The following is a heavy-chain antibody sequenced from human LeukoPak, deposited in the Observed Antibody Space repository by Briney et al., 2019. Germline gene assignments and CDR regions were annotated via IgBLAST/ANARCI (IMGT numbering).Heavy chain of an antibody. D-gene: IGHD3-3*01. Sequence: PGGSLRLSCAASGFTFSSYAMSWVRQAPGKGLEWVSYISSSSSTIYYADSVKGRFTISRDNAKNSLYLQMNSLRDEDTAVYYCARDRAIFGVVTPYDAFDIWGQGTMVTVSS. V-gene: IGHV3-48*02. CDR3: ARDRAIFGVVTPYDAFDI. CDR2: ISSSSSTI. J-gene: IGHJ3*02. CDR1: GFTFSSYA.